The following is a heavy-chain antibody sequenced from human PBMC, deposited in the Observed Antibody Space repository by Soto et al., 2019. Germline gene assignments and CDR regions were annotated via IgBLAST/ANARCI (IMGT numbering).Heavy chain of an antibody. CDR2: MYNTGST. Sequence: QVQLQESGPGLVKPSETLSLTCTVSGGTISRYYWSWIRQPPGKGLEWIGYMYNTGSTVYNPSFRSRGTMSVDTSKNRFSLMLSSVTAAETAVYYCARDLWGYCGTDCYPLDVCGQGTTVTVSS. V-gene: IGHV4-59*01. J-gene: IGHJ6*02. D-gene: IGHD2-21*02. CDR3: ARDLWGYCGTDCYPLDV. CDR1: GGTISRYY.